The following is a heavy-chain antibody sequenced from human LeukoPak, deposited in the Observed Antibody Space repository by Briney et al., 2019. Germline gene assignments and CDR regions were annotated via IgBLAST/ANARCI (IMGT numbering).Heavy chain of an antibody. J-gene: IGHJ4*02. D-gene: IGHD1-1*01. V-gene: IGHV3-53*01. CDR2: IYGGGST. Sequence: GGSLRLSCAASGFTVSSNYMNWVRQAPGKGLEWVSVIYGGGSTYYADSVKGRFTISRDNSKSTLYLQMNSLRAEDTAVYYCARGAGNTVSTRFFDYWGRGTLATVSS. CDR1: GFTVSSNY. CDR3: ARGAGNTVSTRFFDY.